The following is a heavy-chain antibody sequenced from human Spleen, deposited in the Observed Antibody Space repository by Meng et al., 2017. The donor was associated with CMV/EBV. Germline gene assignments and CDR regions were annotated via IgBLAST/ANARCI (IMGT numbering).Heavy chain of an antibody. V-gene: IGHV1-46*01. D-gene: IGHD1-1*01. CDR3: AAKIDTTYFDS. CDR2: IDPNAGTT. CDR1: GYTFTSHY. Sequence: SCTASGYTFTSHYMHCVRQTPGHGLGWMGIIDPNAGTTAYAERFRGRVTMTGDTSTSTVYMELNNLRSEDTALYFCAAKIDTTYFDSWGQGTLVTVSS. J-gene: IGHJ4*02.